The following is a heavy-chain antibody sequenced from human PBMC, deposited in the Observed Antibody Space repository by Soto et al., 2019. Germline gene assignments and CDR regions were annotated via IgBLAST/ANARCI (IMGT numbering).Heavy chain of an antibody. V-gene: IGHV4-34*01. CDR2: INHSGRT. CDR3: ARGKAAAGTWKGLDGMDV. CDR1: GGSFSGYY. D-gene: IGHD6-13*01. Sequence: PSETLSLTRAVNGGSFSGYYRNWFRHLPAKGLGLLLEINHSGRTNYNPALKSRVTISVDTAKNQFSLKLSSVTAADTAVYDCARGKAAAGTWKGLDGMDVWGQGTTVTVS. J-gene: IGHJ6*02.